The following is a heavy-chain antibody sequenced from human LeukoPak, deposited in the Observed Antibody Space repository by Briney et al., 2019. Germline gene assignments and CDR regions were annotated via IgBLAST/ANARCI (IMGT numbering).Heavy chain of an antibody. Sequence: PPGSLRLSCAASGFTFSSYSMNWVRQPPGKVLEWVSSISSSSSYIYYTDSVKGRFTISRDNAKNSLYLQMNSLRAEDTAVYYCARGRRGYCSSTSCSMRDPTPYYYYMDVWGKGTTVTVSS. CDR3: ARGRRGYCSSTSCSMRDPTPYYYYMDV. CDR1: GFTFSSYS. V-gene: IGHV3-21*01. D-gene: IGHD2-2*01. J-gene: IGHJ6*03. CDR2: ISSSSSYI.